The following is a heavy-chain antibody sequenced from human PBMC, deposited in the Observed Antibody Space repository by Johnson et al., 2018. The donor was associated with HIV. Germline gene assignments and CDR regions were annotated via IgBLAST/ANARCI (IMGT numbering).Heavy chain of an antibody. Sequence: QVQLVESGGGVVQPGGSLRLSCAASGFTFSDYGMHWVRQAPGKGLEWVAFIRYDGGYKYYADYVKGRFTISRDSSKNTLYLQINSLRPEDSAVYYCAKGEAQEGWIQIRLYAFDFWGQGTLVTVSS. CDR2: IRYDGGYK. J-gene: IGHJ3*01. CDR3: AKGEAQEGWIQIRLYAFDF. V-gene: IGHV3-30*02. D-gene: IGHD5-18*01. CDR1: GFTFSDYG.